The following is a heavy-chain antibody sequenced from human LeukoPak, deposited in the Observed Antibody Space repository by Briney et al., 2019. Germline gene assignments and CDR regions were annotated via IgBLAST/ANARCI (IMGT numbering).Heavy chain of an antibody. D-gene: IGHD3-22*01. J-gene: IGHJ4*02. Sequence: VASVKVSCKASGYTFTGYYMHWVRQAPGQGLEWMGWINPNSGGTNYAQKFQGRVTMTRDTSIGTAYMELSRLRSDDTAVYYCARAVYYYDSLDYWGQGTLVTVSS. CDR2: INPNSGGT. CDR1: GYTFTGYY. CDR3: ARAVYYYDSLDY. V-gene: IGHV1-2*02.